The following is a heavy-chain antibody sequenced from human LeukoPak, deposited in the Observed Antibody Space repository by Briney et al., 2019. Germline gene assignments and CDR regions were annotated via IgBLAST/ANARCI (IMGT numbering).Heavy chain of an antibody. V-gene: IGHV3-48*02. CDR3: ARGHNWGFDH. J-gene: IGHJ4*02. D-gene: IGHD3-16*01. CDR1: EFTFSSYS. Sequence: GGSLRLSCATSEFTFSSYSMNWVRQAPGKGQEWVSYIDSSSSTLLYADSVKGRFTISRDNAKNSLYLQMISLRDEDTAVYYCARGHNWGFDHWGQGTLVTVSS. CDR2: IDSSSSTL.